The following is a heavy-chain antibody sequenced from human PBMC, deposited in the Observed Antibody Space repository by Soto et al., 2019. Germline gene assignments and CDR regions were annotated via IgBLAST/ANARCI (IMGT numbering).Heavy chain of an antibody. V-gene: IGHV3-9*01. CDR2: ISWNSGSI. Sequence: EVQLVESGGGLVQPGRSLRLSCAASGFTFDDYAMHWVRQAPGKGLEWVSGISWNSGSIGYADSVKGRFTISRDNAKNSLYLQMNSLRAEDTALYYCAKDRSRGYYYGSGSPRTNYYYYYMDVWGKGTTVTVSS. J-gene: IGHJ6*03. CDR1: GFTFDDYA. D-gene: IGHD3-10*01. CDR3: AKDRSRGYYYGSGSPRTNYYYYYMDV.